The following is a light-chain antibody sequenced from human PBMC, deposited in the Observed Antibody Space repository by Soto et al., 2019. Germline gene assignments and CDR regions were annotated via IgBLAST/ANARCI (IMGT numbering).Light chain of an antibody. CDR2: EVS. Sequence: QSVLTQPASVSGSPGQSITISCTGTSSDVCGYNYVSWYQQHPGKAPKLMIYEVSNRPSGVSNRFSGSKSGNTASLTISGLQAEDEADYYCSSYTSSSVVFGGGTQLTVL. V-gene: IGLV2-14*01. CDR1: SSDVCGYNY. J-gene: IGLJ2*01. CDR3: SSYTSSSVV.